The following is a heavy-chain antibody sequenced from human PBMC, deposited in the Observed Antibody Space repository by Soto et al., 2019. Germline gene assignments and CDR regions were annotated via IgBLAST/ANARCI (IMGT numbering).Heavy chain of an antibody. V-gene: IGHV4-31*03. CDR2: IFYSGIA. J-gene: IGHJ2*01. CDR3: ARYVCSSDRCYEKRGSFDL. D-gene: IGHD2-15*01. Sequence: QVQLQESGPGLVKPSQTLSLTCTVSGGSIISGGYYWSWIRQDPGMGLEWSGYIFYSGIAYSIPSIKSRVSISVDKSKNQFSLQLTFVSAADTAVYYCARYVCSSDRCYEKRGSFDLWGRGTLVTVSS. CDR1: GGSIISGGYY.